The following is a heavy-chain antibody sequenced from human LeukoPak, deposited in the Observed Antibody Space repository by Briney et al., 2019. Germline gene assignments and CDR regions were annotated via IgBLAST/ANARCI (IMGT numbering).Heavy chain of an antibody. D-gene: IGHD1-26*01. CDR1: GGSISSSSYY. CDR2: IYYSGST. Sequence: SETLSLTCTASGGSISSSSYYWGWIRQPPGKGLEWIGSIYYSGSTYYNPSLKSRVTISVDTSKNQFSLKLSSVTAADTAVYYCARLTKGGILLWGQGTLVTVSS. CDR3: ARLTKGGILL. V-gene: IGHV4-39*01. J-gene: IGHJ4*02.